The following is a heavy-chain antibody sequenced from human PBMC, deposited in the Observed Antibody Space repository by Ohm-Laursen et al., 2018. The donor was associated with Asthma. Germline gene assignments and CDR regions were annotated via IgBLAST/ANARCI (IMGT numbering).Heavy chain of an antibody. Sequence: SDTLSLTWAVSGGSISSSSYYWGWIRQPPGKGLEWIGSIYHSGSTYYNPSLKSRVTISVDTSKNQFSLKLSSVTAADTAVYYCARHESPRRITIFGVAHYGMDVWGQGTTVTVS. CDR2: IYHSGST. CDR1: GGSISSSSYY. D-gene: IGHD3-3*01. V-gene: IGHV4-39*01. J-gene: IGHJ6*02. CDR3: ARHESPRRITIFGVAHYGMDV.